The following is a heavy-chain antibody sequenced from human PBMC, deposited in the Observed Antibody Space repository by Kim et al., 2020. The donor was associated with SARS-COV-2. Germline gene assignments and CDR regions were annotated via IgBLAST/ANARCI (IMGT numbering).Heavy chain of an antibody. CDR2: IDPSDSYT. CDR1: GYSFTSYW. Sequence: GESLKISCKGSGYSFTSYWISWVRQMPGKGLEWMGRIDPSDSYTNYSPSFQGHVTISADKSISTAYLQWSSLKASDTAMYYCARLISSSGWPYYYYGMDVWGQGTTVTVSS. D-gene: IGHD6-19*01. V-gene: IGHV5-10-1*01. J-gene: IGHJ6*02. CDR3: ARLISSSGWPYYYYGMDV.